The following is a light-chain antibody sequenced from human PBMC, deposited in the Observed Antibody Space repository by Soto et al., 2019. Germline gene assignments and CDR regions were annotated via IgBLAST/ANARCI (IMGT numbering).Light chain of an antibody. CDR2: AAS. Sequence: DIQMTQSPSSLSASVGDRVTITCRASQGINKYLAWYQQKPGKGPNLLIYAASTLQSGVPSRFSGSGSGTEFTLTISSLQPEDVATYYCQKYNSAPRTFGQGTKVEI. J-gene: IGKJ1*01. CDR3: QKYNSAPRT. V-gene: IGKV1-27*01. CDR1: QGINKY.